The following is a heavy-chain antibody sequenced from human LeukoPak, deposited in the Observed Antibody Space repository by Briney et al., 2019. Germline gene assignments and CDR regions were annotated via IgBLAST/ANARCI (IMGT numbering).Heavy chain of an antibody. Sequence: PGGSLRLSCAASGFTFSSYWMSWVRQAPGKGLEWVANIKQDGSEKYYVDSVKGRFTISRDNAKNSLYLQMNSLRAEDTAVYYCARDGYGSGSYSSFFFDPWGQGTLATVSS. J-gene: IGHJ5*02. CDR3: ARDGYGSGSYSSFFFDP. D-gene: IGHD3-10*01. V-gene: IGHV3-7*01. CDR2: IKQDGSEK. CDR1: GFTFSSYW.